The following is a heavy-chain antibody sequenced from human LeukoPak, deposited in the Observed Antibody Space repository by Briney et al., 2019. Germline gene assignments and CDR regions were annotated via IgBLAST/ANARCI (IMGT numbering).Heavy chain of an antibody. CDR1: GYSFTTYW. Sequence: GESLKISCQGSGYSFTTYWIVWVRQMPGKGLEWMGIIYPDDSDTRNSPSFQGQVTISADKSISTAYLQWSSLKASDTAMYYCARLAAAGGNPYYLDYWGRGTQVTVSS. V-gene: IGHV5-51*01. J-gene: IGHJ4*02. CDR3: ARLAAAGGNPYYLDY. CDR2: IYPDDSDT. D-gene: IGHD6-25*01.